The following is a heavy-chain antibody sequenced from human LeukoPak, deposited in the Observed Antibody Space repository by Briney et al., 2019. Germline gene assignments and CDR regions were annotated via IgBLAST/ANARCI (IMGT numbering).Heavy chain of an antibody. CDR2: IKSKTDGGTT. J-gene: IGHJ4*02. CDR3: TTGITMVRGVIHLIAY. CDR1: GFTFSNAW. Sequence: PGGSLRLSCAASGFTFSNAWMSWVRQAPGKGLEWVGRIKSKTDGGTTDYAAPVKGRFTISRDDSKNTLYLKMNSLKPEDTAVYYCTTGITMVRGVIHLIAYWGKGTLVTVSS. D-gene: IGHD3-10*01. V-gene: IGHV3-15*01.